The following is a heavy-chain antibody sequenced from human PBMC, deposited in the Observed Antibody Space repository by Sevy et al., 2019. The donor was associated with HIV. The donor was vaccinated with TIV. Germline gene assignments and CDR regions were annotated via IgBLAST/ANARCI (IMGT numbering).Heavy chain of an antibody. D-gene: IGHD1-7*01. Sequence: SQTLSLTCAISGDSVSSSSAAWNWFRQSPSRGLEWLGRTYYRSKWYSDYEVSVKGRVTINPDTSKTQFSLHLEPVTPEDTAVYFCARGDELNSYYYGMDVWGQGTTVTVSS. CDR3: ARGDELNSYYYGMDV. CDR1: GDSVSSSSAA. CDR2: TYYRSKWYS. J-gene: IGHJ6*02. V-gene: IGHV6-1*01.